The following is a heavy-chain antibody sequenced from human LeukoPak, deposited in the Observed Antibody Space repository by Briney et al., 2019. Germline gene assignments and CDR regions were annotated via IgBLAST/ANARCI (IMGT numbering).Heavy chain of an antibody. CDR3: ARDRDWNSFDY. J-gene: IGHJ4*02. D-gene: IGHD1-1*01. CDR2: IHHIGST. Sequence: SETLSLTCTVSGDSSSSHSYFWGWIRQPPGKGLEWIGNIHHIGSTYYNPSLKSRVAISVDTSTNQFSLKLSSVTAADTAVYYCARDRDWNSFDYWGQGTLVTVSS. CDR1: GDSSSSHSYF. V-gene: IGHV4-39*02.